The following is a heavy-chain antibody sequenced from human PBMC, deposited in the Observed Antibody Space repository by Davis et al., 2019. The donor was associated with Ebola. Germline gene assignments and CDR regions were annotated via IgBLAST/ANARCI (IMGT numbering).Heavy chain of an antibody. D-gene: IGHD1-7*01. V-gene: IGHV3-30*18. CDR1: GFTFSRFG. J-gene: IGHJ6*04. CDR2: ISYDGRNT. Sequence: PGGSLRLSCAASGFTFSRFGMHWVRQAPGKGLEWVALISYDGRNTYYADSVKGRFTISRDNSKNTLYLQMNSLRVEDAAVYYSAKDLRMELSDYYYYVMDVWGKGTTVTVSS. CDR3: AKDLRMELSDYYYYVMDV.